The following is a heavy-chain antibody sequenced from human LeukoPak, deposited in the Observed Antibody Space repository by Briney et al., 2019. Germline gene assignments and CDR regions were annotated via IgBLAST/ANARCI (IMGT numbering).Heavy chain of an antibody. CDR3: ARHITNSGSAFDL. J-gene: IGHJ2*01. CDR2: IHYTGIT. Sequence: PSETLSLTCTVSGGSISGYYWGWIRQAPGKGLEWMAYIHYTGITNYNPSLRSRAAISVDTSTNQFSLKLTSVTAADTAMYYCARHITNSGSAFDLWGRGTLVTVSS. D-gene: IGHD3-10*01. V-gene: IGHV4-59*08. CDR1: GGSISGYY.